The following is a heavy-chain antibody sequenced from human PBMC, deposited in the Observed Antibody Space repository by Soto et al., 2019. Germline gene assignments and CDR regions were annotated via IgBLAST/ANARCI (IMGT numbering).Heavy chain of an antibody. J-gene: IGHJ5*02. V-gene: IGHV4-31*03. CDR2: IYYSGST. CDR3: ATYYDSSGYSNWFDP. Sequence: SETLSITCTVSGGSISSGGYYWSWIRQHPGKGLEWIGYIYYSGSTYYNPSLKSRVTISVDTSKNQFSLKLSSVTAADTAVYYCATYYDSSGYSNWFDPWGQGTLVTVSS. CDR1: GGSISSGGYY. D-gene: IGHD3-22*01.